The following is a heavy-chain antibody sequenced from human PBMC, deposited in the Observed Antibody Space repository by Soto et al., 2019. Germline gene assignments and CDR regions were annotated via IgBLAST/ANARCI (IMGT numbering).Heavy chain of an antibody. D-gene: IGHD6-19*01. CDR1: GFTFSSYG. Sequence: GGSLRLSCAASGFTFSSYGMHWVRQAPGKGLEWVAVISYDGSNKYYADSVKGRFTISRDNSKNTLYLQMNSLRAEDTAVYYCAKVGAVAVHVDYYYYYGMDVWGQGTTVTVSS. CDR2: ISYDGSNK. CDR3: AKVGAVAVHVDYYYYYGMDV. V-gene: IGHV3-30*18. J-gene: IGHJ6*02.